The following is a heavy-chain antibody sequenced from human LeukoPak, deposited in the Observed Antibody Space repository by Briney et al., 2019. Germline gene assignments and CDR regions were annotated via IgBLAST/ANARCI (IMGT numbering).Heavy chain of an antibody. V-gene: IGHV3-13*01. CDR1: GFTFSNYD. Sequence: QPGGSLRLSCAASGFTFSNYDMHWVRQPTGKGLEWVSAIDTAGDTYYPDSLMGRFTFSRENAKNSLSLQMNSLRAEDTAVYYCARAWRGCIGGRCPYYFDYWGQGTLVTVSS. J-gene: IGHJ4*02. CDR2: IDTAGDT. D-gene: IGHD2-15*01. CDR3: ARAWRGCIGGRCPYYFDY.